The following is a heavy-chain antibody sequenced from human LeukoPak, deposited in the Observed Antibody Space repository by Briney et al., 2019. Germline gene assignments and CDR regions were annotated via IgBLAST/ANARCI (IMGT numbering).Heavy chain of an antibody. CDR2: IKQDGSEK. V-gene: IGHV3-7*04. CDR3: AGGLRYFDWSH. J-gene: IGHJ1*01. Sequence: GGSLRLSCAASGFTFSSYWMSWVRQAPGKGLEWVANIKQDGSEKYYVDSVKDRFTIYRDNAKNSLYLQMNSLRAEDTAVYYCAGGLRYFDWSHWGQGTLVTVSS. D-gene: IGHD3-9*01. CDR1: GFTFSSYW.